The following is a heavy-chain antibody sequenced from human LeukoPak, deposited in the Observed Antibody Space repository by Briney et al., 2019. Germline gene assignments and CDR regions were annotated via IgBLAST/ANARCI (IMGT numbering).Heavy chain of an antibody. CDR2: ISASGGST. CDR1: GFTFSNSA. Sequence: GGSLRLSCAASGFTFSNSAMSWVRQAPGKGLEWVSTISASGGSTYYADSVKGRFTISRDNSENTLYLQMKSLRAEDTAVYYCARGDGYNFFDYWGQGTLVTVSS. CDR3: ARGDGYNFFDY. V-gene: IGHV3-23*01. D-gene: IGHD5-24*01. J-gene: IGHJ4*02.